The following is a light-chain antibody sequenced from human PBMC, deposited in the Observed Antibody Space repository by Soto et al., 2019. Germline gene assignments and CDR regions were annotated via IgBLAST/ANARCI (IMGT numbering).Light chain of an antibody. V-gene: IGLV1-51*01. CDR1: ISNIENNY. CDR2: DNN. CDR3: GTWDSSLSVVV. Sequence: QSVLTQPPSVSAAPGQKVTISCSGSISNIENNYVSWYQQLPGIAPKLLIYDNNRRPSGIPDRFSGSKSGTSATLGITGLQAGDEADYYCGTWDSSLSVVVFGGGTKVTVL. J-gene: IGLJ2*01.